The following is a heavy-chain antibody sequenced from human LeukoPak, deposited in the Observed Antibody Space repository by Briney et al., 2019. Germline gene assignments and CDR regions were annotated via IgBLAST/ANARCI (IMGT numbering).Heavy chain of an antibody. CDR2: IHSGGDT. D-gene: IGHD5-24*01. J-gene: IGHJ4*02. Sequence: GSLRLSCAASGFTVSSNYMTWVRQAPGKGLEWVSVIHSGGDTYYADSVKGRFTISRDNSKNTLYLQMNSLRAEDTAVYYCARDKRGDGYNYPSFDYWGQGTLVTVSS. V-gene: IGHV3-53*01. CDR1: GFTVSSNY. CDR3: ARDKRGDGYNYPSFDY.